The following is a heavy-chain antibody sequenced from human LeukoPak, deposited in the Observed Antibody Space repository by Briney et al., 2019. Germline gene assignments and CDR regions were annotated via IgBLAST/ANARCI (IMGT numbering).Heavy chain of an antibody. CDR1: GYTFTNYG. D-gene: IGHD1-14*01. CDR2: ISIYSGDR. J-gene: IGHJ5*02. Sequence: ASVKVSCKTSGYTFTNYGISWVRQAPGQGLEWMGWISIYSGDRKYAQKFQARVTMATDTSTSTAYMELRSLTSDDTAVYYCARERETGVQPWGQGTLVTVSS. CDR3: ARERETGVQP. V-gene: IGHV1-18*01.